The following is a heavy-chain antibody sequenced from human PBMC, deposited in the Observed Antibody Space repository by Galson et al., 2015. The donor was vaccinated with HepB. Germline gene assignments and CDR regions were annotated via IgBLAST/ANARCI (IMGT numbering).Heavy chain of an antibody. Sequence: SLRLSCAASGFTFSSYDMHWVRQPTGEGLEWVSVIGSTGNTFYSASVQGRFIISREDAKNSLYLQINSLRVGDTAVYYCARACTGRNCYTGTGLDVWGQGTTVTVTS. CDR2: IGSTGNT. D-gene: IGHD2-8*02. CDR1: GFTFSSYD. V-gene: IGHV3-13*01. CDR3: ARACTGRNCYTGTGLDV. J-gene: IGHJ6*02.